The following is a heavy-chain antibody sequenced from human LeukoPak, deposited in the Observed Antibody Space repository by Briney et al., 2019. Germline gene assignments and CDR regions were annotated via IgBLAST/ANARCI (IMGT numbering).Heavy chain of an antibody. Sequence: PGGSLRLSCAASGFPFSSYSMNWVRQAPGKGLEWVSSISSSSSYIYYADSVKGRFTISRDNAKNSLYLQMNSLRAEDTAVYYCASPQYSSSWYYFDYWGQGTLVTVSS. CDR1: GFPFSSYS. CDR2: ISSSSSYI. CDR3: ASPQYSSSWYYFDY. J-gene: IGHJ4*02. D-gene: IGHD6-13*01. V-gene: IGHV3-21*01.